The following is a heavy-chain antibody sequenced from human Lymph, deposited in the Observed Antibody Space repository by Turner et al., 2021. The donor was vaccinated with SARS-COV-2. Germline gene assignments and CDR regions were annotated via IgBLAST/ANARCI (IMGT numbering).Heavy chain of an antibody. Sequence: EVQLLESGVGLVQPGGSPRLSCAAAAFTFSSHAMSWVRQAPGKGLGWGSTSSGSGGSTYYADSVGGRFTISRDNSKNTLYLQMTSLRAEDTAVYYCARGRWVCSSSSLNYWGQGTLVTVSS. V-gene: IGHV3-23*01. CDR3: ARGRWVCSSSSLNY. CDR2: SSGSGGST. CDR1: AFTFSSHA. D-gene: IGHD6-13*01. J-gene: IGHJ4*02.